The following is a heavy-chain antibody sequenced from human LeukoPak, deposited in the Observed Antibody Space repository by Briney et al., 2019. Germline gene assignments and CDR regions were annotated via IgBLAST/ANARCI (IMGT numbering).Heavy chain of an antibody. D-gene: IGHD3-22*01. V-gene: IGHV4-61*01. Sequence: PSETLSLTCTGSGGSISSSSYYWGWIRQPPGKGLEWIGYIHYSGSTNYNPSLKSRVTISVDTSKNQFSLKLSSVTAADTAVYYCARDVNYYDSSAYSNWFDPWGQGTLVTVSS. J-gene: IGHJ5*02. CDR1: GGSISSSSYY. CDR3: ARDVNYYDSSAYSNWFDP. CDR2: IHYSGST.